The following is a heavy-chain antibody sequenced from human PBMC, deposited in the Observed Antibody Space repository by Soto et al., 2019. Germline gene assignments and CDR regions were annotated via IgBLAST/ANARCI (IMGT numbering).Heavy chain of an antibody. D-gene: IGHD3-22*01. J-gene: IGHJ4*02. CDR2: ISSSGDTI. Sequence: GGSLRLSCAASGFTFSGYEMNWIRQAPGKGLEWVSYISSSGDTIYSADSVKGRFTISRDNAKNSLYLQMDSLRVEDTAVYYCAREPYYYDSSGYPGYFDYWGQGXLVTVYS. CDR1: GFTFSGYE. CDR3: AREPYYYDSSGYPGYFDY. V-gene: IGHV3-48*03.